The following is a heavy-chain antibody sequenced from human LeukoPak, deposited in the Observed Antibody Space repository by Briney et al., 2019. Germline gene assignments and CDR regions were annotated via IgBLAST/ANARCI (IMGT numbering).Heavy chain of an antibody. Sequence: PSETLSLTCTVSGGSISSSTYYWGWIRQPPGKGLEWIGSINYSGSTYYNPSLKSRVTISVDTSKNQFSLKLSSVTAADTAVYYCARSTLGSSGRYYYYYMDVWGKGTTVTVSS. D-gene: IGHD1-26*01. V-gene: IGHV4-39*07. CDR3: ARSTLGSSGRYYYYYMDV. CDR1: GGSISSSTYY. CDR2: INYSGST. J-gene: IGHJ6*03.